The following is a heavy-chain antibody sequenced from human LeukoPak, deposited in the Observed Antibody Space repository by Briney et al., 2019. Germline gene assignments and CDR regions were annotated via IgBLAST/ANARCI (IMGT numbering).Heavy chain of an antibody. Sequence: PGGSLRLSCAASGFTFSSYEMNWVRQAPGKGVEGVSYISTTGSSIYYADSVKGRFTISRDNVKNLLYLQMNSLRAEDTAVYYCARVQRGIAVALDYWGQGTLATVSS. CDR3: ARVQRGIAVALDY. CDR2: ISTTGSSI. D-gene: IGHD6-19*01. CDR1: GFTFSSYE. V-gene: IGHV3-48*03. J-gene: IGHJ4*02.